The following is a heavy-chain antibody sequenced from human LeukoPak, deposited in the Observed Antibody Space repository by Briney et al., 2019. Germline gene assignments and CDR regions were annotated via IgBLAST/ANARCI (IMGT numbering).Heavy chain of an antibody. J-gene: IGHJ4*02. CDR3: ARGLRRYSKAFPSDY. Sequence: SETLSLTCAVYGGSFSDYYWSWIRQPPGKGLEWIGEINHSGNTIYNPSLKSRVTISVDTSKNLFSLRLSSVTAADTTVYYCARGLRRYSKAFPSDYWGQGTLVTVSS. CDR2: INHSGNT. D-gene: IGHD5-18*01. V-gene: IGHV4-34*01. CDR1: GGSFSDYY.